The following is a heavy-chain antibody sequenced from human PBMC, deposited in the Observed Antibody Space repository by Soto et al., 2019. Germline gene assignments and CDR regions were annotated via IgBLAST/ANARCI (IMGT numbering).Heavy chain of an antibody. CDR1: VAIVSSNTAS. Sequence: SQTLSLTCAISVAIVSSNTASWNFIRSSPSRGLEWLGRTYYRSNWRHDYAVSVKSRITVNPDTSKNHFSLQLNSVTPDDTAVYYCARGVAGSGFDLWGQGTLVTVSS. V-gene: IGHV6-1*01. CDR2: TYYRSNWRH. J-gene: IGHJ4*02. CDR3: ARGVAGSGFDL. D-gene: IGHD6-19*01.